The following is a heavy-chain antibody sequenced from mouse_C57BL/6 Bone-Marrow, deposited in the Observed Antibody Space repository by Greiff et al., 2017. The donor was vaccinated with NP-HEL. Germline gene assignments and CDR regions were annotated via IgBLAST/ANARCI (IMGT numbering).Heavy chain of an antibody. D-gene: IGHD1-1*01. V-gene: IGHV1-59*01. Sequence: QVQLQQPGAELVRPGTSVKLSCKASGYTFTSYWMHWVKQRPGQGLEWIGVIDPSDSYTNYNQKFKGKATLTVDKSSSTAYMQLSSLTSEDSAVYYCARSLYGSSPYWYFDVWGTGTTVTVSS. CDR2: IDPSDSYT. CDR1: GYTFTSYW. J-gene: IGHJ1*03. CDR3: ARSLYGSSPYWYFDV.